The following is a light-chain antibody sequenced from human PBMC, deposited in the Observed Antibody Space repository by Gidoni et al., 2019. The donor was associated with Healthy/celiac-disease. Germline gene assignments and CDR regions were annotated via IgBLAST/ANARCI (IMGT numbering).Light chain of an antibody. V-gene: IGKV3-11*01. CDR3: QQRSNWLT. CDR1: QSGSSY. CDR2: DAS. Sequence: ASQSGSSYLAWYQQKPCQAPSLLFYDASNRATGIPARFRGSGSGTDFTLTISSREPDDCAVYYCQQRSNWLTFGGGTKVEIK. J-gene: IGKJ4*01.